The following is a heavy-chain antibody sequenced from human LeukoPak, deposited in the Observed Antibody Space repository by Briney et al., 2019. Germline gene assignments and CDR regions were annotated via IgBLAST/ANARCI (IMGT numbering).Heavy chain of an antibody. Sequence: GGSLRLSCAASGFTFSSYAMNWVRQAPGKGLEWVSSISLTSNDIYYAASVRGRFIITRDNAKNLLSLQMNSLRAEDTALYYCARGDTSLQRNDALDIWGQGTMVSVSS. CDR2: ISLTSNDI. CDR3: ARGDTSLQRNDALDI. J-gene: IGHJ3*02. V-gene: IGHV3-21*01. D-gene: IGHD2/OR15-2a*01. CDR1: GFTFSSYA.